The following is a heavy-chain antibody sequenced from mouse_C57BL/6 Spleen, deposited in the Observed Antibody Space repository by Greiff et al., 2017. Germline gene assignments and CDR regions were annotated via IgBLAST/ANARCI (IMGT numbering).Heavy chain of an antibody. D-gene: IGHD1-1*01. Sequence: EVHLVESGGGLVKPGGSLKLPCAASGFTFSDYGMHWVRQAPEKGLEWVAYISSGSSTISYADTVKGRFTISRDNAKNTLFLQMTSLMSEDTAMYYCARNYGSSYSYYAMDYWGQGTSVTVSS. CDR2: ISSGSSTI. V-gene: IGHV5-17*01. CDR3: ARNYGSSYSYYAMDY. CDR1: GFTFSDYG. J-gene: IGHJ4*01.